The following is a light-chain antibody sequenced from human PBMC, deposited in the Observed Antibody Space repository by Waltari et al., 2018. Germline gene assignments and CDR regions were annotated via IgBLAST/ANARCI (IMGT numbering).Light chain of an antibody. CDR3: QQRSNWPYT. CDR1: RSVSSY. J-gene: IGKJ2*01. V-gene: IGKV3-11*01. Sequence: EIVVTQSPATLSLSPGETATLSCRASRSVSSYLACYQQKPGQAPRLLIHDASNWATGIPARFSGSGSGTDFTLIIISLEPEDFAVYYRQQRSNWPYTFGQGTKLELK. CDR2: DAS.